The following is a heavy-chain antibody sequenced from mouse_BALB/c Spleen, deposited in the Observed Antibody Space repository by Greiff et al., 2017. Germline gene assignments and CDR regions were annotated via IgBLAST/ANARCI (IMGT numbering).Heavy chain of an antibody. V-gene: IGHV1S81*02. CDR3: ARSSDDYDSAWFAY. Sequence: VQLQQPGAELVKPGASVKLSCKASGYTFTSYWMHWVKQRPGQGLEWIGEINPSNGRTNYNEKFKSKATLTVDKSSSTAYMQLSSLTSEDSAVYYCARSSDDYDSAWFAYWGQGTLVTVSA. CDR1: GYTFTSYW. CDR2: INPSNGRT. D-gene: IGHD2-4*01. J-gene: IGHJ3*01.